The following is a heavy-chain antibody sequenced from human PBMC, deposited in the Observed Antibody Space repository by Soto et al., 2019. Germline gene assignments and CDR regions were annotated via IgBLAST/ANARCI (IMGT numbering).Heavy chain of an antibody. D-gene: IGHD2-2*01. V-gene: IGHV3-23*01. CDR1: GFTFSSYA. CDR2: ISGSGGST. J-gene: IGHJ6*02. Sequence: EVQLLESGGGLVQPGGSLRLSCAASGFTFSSYAMSWVRQAPGKGLEWVSAISGSGGSTYYADSVKGRFTISRDNSKNTLYLQMNSLRAEDTAVYYCAKGSQCSSTSCSGYYYYGMDVWGQGTTVTVSS. CDR3: AKGSQCSSTSCSGYYYYGMDV.